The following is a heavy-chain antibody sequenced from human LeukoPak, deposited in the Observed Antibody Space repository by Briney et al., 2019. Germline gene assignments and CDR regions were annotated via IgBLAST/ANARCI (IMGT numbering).Heavy chain of an antibody. CDR3: TREGGSTDAGF. J-gene: IGHJ4*02. CDR2: IFGDGPGL. V-gene: IGHV3-21*06. Sequence: GGSLRLSCEAFGFSFSASSMNWVRQAPGKGLEWVSSIFGDGPGLYYADSVKGRFTISRDNGKNSVYLEMNSLRDDHTAVYYCTREGGSTDAGFWGQGTLVTVSS. D-gene: IGHD5/OR15-5a*01. CDR1: GFSFSASS.